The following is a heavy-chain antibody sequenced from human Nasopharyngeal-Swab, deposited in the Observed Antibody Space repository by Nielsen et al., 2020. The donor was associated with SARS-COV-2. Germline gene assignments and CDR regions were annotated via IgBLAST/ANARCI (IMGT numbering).Heavy chain of an antibody. D-gene: IGHD2-15*01. J-gene: IGHJ4*02. CDR3: ARDRSPAYCSGGSCYSFDY. Sequence: WIRQPPGKGLEWVSYISSSSYTNYADSVKGRFTISRDNAKNSLYLQMNSLRAEDTAVYYCARDRSPAYCSGGSCYSFDYWGQGTLVTVSS. V-gene: IGHV3-11*06. CDR2: ISSSSYT.